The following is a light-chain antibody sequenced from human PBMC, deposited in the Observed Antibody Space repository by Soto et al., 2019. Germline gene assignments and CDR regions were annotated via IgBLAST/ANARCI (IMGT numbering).Light chain of an antibody. CDR2: DVS. CDR3: GLYTTSSNYV. V-gene: IGLV2-14*03. CDR1: ISDVGSYNY. J-gene: IGLJ1*01. Sequence: QSALTQPASVSGSPGQSITISCTGTISDVGSYNYVSWYQQYPGKAPKLMIYDVSTRPSGVSDRLSGSKSGNTASLTISGLRAEDEADYYCGLYTTSSNYVFGTGTKLPV.